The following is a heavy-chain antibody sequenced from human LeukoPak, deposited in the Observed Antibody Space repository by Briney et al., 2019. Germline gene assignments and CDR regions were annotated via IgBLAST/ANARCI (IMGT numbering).Heavy chain of an antibody. CDR1: GFTLSSFW. D-gene: IGHD5-24*01. CDR3: ARSGTWLL. Sequence: PGGSLRLSCAASGFTLSSFWMSWVRQAPGKGLEWVSVSYLRGGTSYADSVKGRFTVSRDISKKMLFLQMNSLRVEDTAVYYCARSGTWLLWGQGTLVTVFS. V-gene: IGHV3-53*01. J-gene: IGHJ4*02. CDR2: SYLRGGT.